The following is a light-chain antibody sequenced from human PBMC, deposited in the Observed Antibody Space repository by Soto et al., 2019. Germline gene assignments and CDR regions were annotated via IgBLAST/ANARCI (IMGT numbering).Light chain of an antibody. CDR2: DDN. J-gene: IGLJ1*01. CDR3: GTWDSSLSGGV. CDR1: SSNIASNY. Sequence: QSVLTQPPSVSAAPGQRVTISCSGTSSNIASNYGSCYQQFPGTAPRLLIYDDNKRPPGIPDRFSASKAGTSITLGITGLQYGDEADYYCGTWDSSLSGGVFGTGTKHTVL. V-gene: IGLV1-51*01.